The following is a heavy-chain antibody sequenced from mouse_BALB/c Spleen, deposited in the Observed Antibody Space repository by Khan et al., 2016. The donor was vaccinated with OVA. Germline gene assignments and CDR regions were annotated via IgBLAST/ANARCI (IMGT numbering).Heavy chain of an antibody. CDR3: ARSGYGSVAY. V-gene: IGHV1S29*02. Sequence: VQLQQSGPELVKPGASVRISCKTSGYTFTDFNLDWVKQSHGKSLEWIGYIFPNTGGTGYNQKFKTKATLTVDSSSSTAYMELRSLTSEDSAVYYCARSGYGSVAYWGQGTLVTVSS. CDR2: IFPNTGGT. D-gene: IGHD1-2*01. CDR1: GYTFTDFN. J-gene: IGHJ3*01.